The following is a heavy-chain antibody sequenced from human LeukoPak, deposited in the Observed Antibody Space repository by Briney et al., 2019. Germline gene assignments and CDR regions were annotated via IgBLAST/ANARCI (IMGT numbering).Heavy chain of an antibody. CDR2: IYYSGST. J-gene: IGHJ5*02. CDR1: GGSISSSSYY. V-gene: IGHV4-39*01. CDR3: ARLKLRSSSWYGLTLEGRANWFHP. Sequence: SETLSLTCTVSGGSISSSSYYWGWIRQPPGKGLEWIGSIYYSGSTYYNPSLKSRVTISVDTSKNQFSLKLSSVTAADTAVYYCARLKLRSSSWYGLTLEGRANWFHPWGQGTLVTVSS. D-gene: IGHD6-13*01.